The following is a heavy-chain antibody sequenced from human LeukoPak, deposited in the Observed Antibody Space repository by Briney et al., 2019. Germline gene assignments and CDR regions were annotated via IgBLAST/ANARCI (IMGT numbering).Heavy chain of an antibody. D-gene: IGHD2-21*01. J-gene: IGHJ5*02. V-gene: IGHV4-59*02. Sequence: RSDTQSLLCTLSGRYVSSQYWTWPRHPRGGGLEWSGYIHQSGSGKYNRSFSNRVSISVDTSKNQFSLKLASVTAADTAVYYCAREDSYSLLLDPWGQGTLVTVSS. CDR1: GRYVSSQY. CDR2: IHQSGSG. CDR3: AREDSYSLLLDP.